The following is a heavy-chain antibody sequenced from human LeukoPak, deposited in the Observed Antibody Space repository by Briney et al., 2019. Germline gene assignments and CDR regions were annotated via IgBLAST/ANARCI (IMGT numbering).Heavy chain of an antibody. CDR1: GFTFNMYS. D-gene: IGHD3-10*01. V-gene: IGHV3-30*04. CDR3: ARLNEGSGSYWAFDI. Sequence: GGSLRLSCAASGFTFNMYSMHWVRQAPGKGLEWVAVILYDGSMQYYADSMKGRFTISRDNSKNTLYLQMNSLRAEDTAVYYCARLNEGSGSYWAFDIWGQGTMVTVSS. CDR2: ILYDGSMQ. J-gene: IGHJ3*02.